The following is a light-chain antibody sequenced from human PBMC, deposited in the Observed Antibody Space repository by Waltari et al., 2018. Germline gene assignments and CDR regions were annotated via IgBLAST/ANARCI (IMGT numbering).Light chain of an antibody. Sequence: QSVLTPPPSVSGAPGQRVTIHCTGSSANGGAGYDIHGYQQLPGTAPNLLIYGNSDRPSGVPDRFSGSKSGTSASLAITGLQAEDEADYYCQSYDSRLSGVIFGGGTKLTVL. CDR3: QSYDSRLSGVI. J-gene: IGLJ2*01. CDR1: SANGGAGYD. V-gene: IGLV1-40*01. CDR2: GNS.